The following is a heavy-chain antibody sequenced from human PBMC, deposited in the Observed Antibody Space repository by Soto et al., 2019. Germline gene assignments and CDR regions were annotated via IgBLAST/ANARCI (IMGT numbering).Heavy chain of an antibody. CDR3: ARDLTATTPYYFDY. J-gene: IGHJ4*02. CDR2: ISSSSSTI. CDR1: GFTFSIYS. V-gene: IGHV3-48*02. D-gene: IGHD6-25*01. Sequence: GGSLRLSCAASGFTFSIYSMNWVRQAPGKGLEWVSYISSSSSTIYYADSVKGRFTISRDNAKNSLYLQMNSLRDEDTAVYYCARDLTATTPYYFDYWGQGTLVTVSS.